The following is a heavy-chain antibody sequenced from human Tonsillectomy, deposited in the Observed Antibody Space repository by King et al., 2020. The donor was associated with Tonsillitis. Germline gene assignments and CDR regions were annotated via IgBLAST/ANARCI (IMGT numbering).Heavy chain of an antibody. V-gene: IGHV3-33*05. J-gene: IGHJ4*02. CDR1: GFSFRSYG. CDR2: ISYDGSNK. Sequence: VQLVESEGGVVQPGRSLRLSCAASGFSFRSYGVHWVRQAPGKGLDWIAVISYDGSNKYYADSVKGRFTISRDNSNNTLYLQMNSLRVEDTAVYYCARVRLWSSGWGMDSWGQGTLVTVS. D-gene: IGHD6-19*01. CDR3: ARVRLWSSGWGMDS.